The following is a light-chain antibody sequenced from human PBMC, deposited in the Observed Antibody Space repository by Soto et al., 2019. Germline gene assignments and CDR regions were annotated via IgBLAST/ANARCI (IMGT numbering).Light chain of an antibody. V-gene: IGKV3D-15*01. CDR3: PHLRSYPSP. J-gene: IGKJ4*01. CDR2: GAS. CDR1: QSINKN. Sequence: GLTQSPATLSVSPGERGTLSCRASQSINKNLAWYQQKRGQAPRLLIYGASNRAIGIPARFSGSGSGTDFTLTISSLQAEDFASYYCPHLRSYPSPFGGGTKVDIK.